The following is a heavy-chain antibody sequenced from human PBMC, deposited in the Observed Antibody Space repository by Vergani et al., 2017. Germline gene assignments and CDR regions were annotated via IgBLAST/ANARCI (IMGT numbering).Heavy chain of an antibody. D-gene: IGHD2-15*01. CDR1: GGSISSGGYY. CDR2: IYYSGST. V-gene: IGHV4-31*03. CDR3: ARAPKDIVVVVAATRGYYFDY. J-gene: IGHJ4*02. Sequence: QVQLQESGPGLVKPSGTLSLTCTVSGGSISSGGYYWSWIRQHPGKGLEWIGYIYYSGSTYYNPSLKSRVTISVDTSKNQFSLKLSSVTAADTAVYYCARAPKDIVVVVAATRGYYFDYWGQGTLVTVSS.